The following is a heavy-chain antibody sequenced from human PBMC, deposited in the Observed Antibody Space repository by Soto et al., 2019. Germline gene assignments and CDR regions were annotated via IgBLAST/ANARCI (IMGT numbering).Heavy chain of an antibody. Sequence: PWKGLERVSGISVSGGSTYYADSVKGRFTISRDNSKNTVYLQMNSLIAEDTAVYFCAFFFQAEDGIRDTVPVSAFLLNRSSDL. CDR3: AFFFQAEDGIRDTVPVSAFLLNRSSDL. J-gene: IGHJ2*01. CDR2: ISVSGGST. V-gene: IGHV3-23*01. D-gene: IGHD2-15*01.